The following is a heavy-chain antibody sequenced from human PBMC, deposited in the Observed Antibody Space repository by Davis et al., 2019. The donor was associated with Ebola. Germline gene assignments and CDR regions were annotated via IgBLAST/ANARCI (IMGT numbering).Heavy chain of an antibody. J-gene: IGHJ6*02. CDR1: GYDFSDYY. V-gene: IGHV1-69-2*01. D-gene: IGHD3-9*01. CDR3: ATLDILTAYIPYAMDV. CDR2: VDPKGGKT. Sequence: AASVKVSCKASGYDFSDYYIHWVQGAPGKGLEWVGLVDPKGGKTVYAEKFQDRVTITADKSTDTVYMELSSLRYEDTGVYYCATLDILTAYIPYAMDVWGQGTTVTVS.